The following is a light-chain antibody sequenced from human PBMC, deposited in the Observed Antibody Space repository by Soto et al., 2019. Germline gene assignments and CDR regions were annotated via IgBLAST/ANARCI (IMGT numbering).Light chain of an antibody. CDR1: SSNIGEGYD. Sequence: QSVLTQPPSVSGAPGQRVTISCTGSSSNIGEGYDVHWYQQLPGRAPKLLIYGNTNRPSGVPDRFSGSKSGTSASLAITGLQAEYEADYYCLSFDSSLSVVFGGGTKLTVL. CDR2: GNT. V-gene: IGLV1-40*01. J-gene: IGLJ2*01. CDR3: LSFDSSLSVV.